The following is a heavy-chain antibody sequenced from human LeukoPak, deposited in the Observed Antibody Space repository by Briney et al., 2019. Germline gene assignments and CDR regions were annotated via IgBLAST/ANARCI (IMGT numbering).Heavy chain of an antibody. J-gene: IGHJ5*02. D-gene: IGHD1-26*01. CDR1: GGSFSGYY. Sequence: SETLSLTCAVYGGSFSGYYWSWIRQPPGKGLEWIGEINHSGSTNYNPSLKSRVTISVDTSKNQFSLKLTSVTAADTAVYYCARGLIVGATTRFRWFDPWGQGTLVTVSS. CDR3: ARGLIVGATTRFRWFDP. CDR2: INHSGST. V-gene: IGHV4-34*01.